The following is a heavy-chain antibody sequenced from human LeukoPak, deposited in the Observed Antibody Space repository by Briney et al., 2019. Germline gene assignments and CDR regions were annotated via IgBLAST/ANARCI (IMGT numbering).Heavy chain of an antibody. CDR1: GGSFSGYY. D-gene: IGHD1-26*01. CDR2: INHSGST. Sequence: SETLSLTCAVYGGSFSGYYWSWIRQPPGKGLEWIGEINHSGSTNYNPSLKSRVTISVDTSKNQFSLKLSSVTAADTAVYYCGRGRRGATRQGTQAASRYNWFDPWGQGTLVTVSS. CDR3: GRGRRGATRQGTQAASRYNWFDP. V-gene: IGHV4-34*01. J-gene: IGHJ5*02.